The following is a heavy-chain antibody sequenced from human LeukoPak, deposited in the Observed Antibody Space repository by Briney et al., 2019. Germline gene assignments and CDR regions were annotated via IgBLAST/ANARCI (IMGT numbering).Heavy chain of an antibody. D-gene: IGHD3-22*01. V-gene: IGHV1-2*02. J-gene: IGHJ4*02. CDR3: ASLAHFDGSTYYPDF. CDR1: GYTFTDDY. CDR2: MHPNSGGT. Sequence: ASVKVSCKASGYTFTDDYLHWLRQAPGQGLEWMGWMHPNSGGTNYAQNFQGRVTMTRDTSITTAYMELSRLTSDDTAVYYCASLAHFDGSTYYPDFWGQGTLVTVSS.